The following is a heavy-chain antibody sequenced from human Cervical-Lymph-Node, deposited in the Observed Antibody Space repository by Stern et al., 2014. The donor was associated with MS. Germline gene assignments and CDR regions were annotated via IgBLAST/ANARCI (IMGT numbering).Heavy chain of an antibody. D-gene: IGHD3-3*01. V-gene: IGHV2-5*09. CDR2: VYWDDDK. CDR3: AHNRYAITISDYFDF. Sequence: QVTLRESGPTLVRPTQTLTLTCTFSGFSLNTSGVGVAWIRHPPGKALEWLSLVYWDDDKRYLPSLRDRLTITKDASKNRVILTMTNMDPVDTATYYCAHNRYAITISDYFDFWGQGALVTVSS. CDR1: GFSLNTSGVG. J-gene: IGHJ4*02.